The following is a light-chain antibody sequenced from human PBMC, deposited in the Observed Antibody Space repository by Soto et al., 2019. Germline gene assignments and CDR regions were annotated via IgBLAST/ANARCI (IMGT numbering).Light chain of an antibody. Sequence: QSALTQPASVSGSPGQSITISCTGTSSDVGGYKYVSWYQQKSGKAPKLMIYEVSNRPSGVSNRFSGSKSGNTASLTISGLQAEDEAYYYCSSYTSSSTLVFGGGTQLT. CDR2: EVS. J-gene: IGLJ7*01. CDR3: SSYTSSSTLV. CDR1: SSDVGGYKY. V-gene: IGLV2-14*01.